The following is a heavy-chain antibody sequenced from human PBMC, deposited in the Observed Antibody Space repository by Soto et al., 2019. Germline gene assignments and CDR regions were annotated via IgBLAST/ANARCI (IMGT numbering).Heavy chain of an antibody. V-gene: IGHV3-23*01. Sequence: EVQLFESGGGLVQPGGSLRLSCAASGFTFSNYAMTWVRQAPGKGLDWVPTLSGNGADTYYADSVKGRFTISRDNSKNTLFLQMNSLTAEDTAVYYCTKKDGSGSYVDYWGQGTLVTVSS. CDR2: LSGNGADT. D-gene: IGHD3-10*01. CDR3: TKKDGSGSYVDY. J-gene: IGHJ4*02. CDR1: GFTFSNYA.